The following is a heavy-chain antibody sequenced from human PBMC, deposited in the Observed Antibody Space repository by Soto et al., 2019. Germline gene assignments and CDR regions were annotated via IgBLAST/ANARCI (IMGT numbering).Heavy chain of an antibody. Sequence: PGGSLRLSCAASGFTFSSYSMNWVRQAPGKGLEWVSYISSSSSTIYYADSVKGRFTISRDNAKNSLYLQMNSLRDEDTAVYYCVRDRYDSSGYEAPFDYWGQGTLVTAPQ. CDR3: VRDRYDSSGYEAPFDY. CDR2: ISSSSSTI. CDR1: GFTFSSYS. V-gene: IGHV3-48*02. J-gene: IGHJ4*02. D-gene: IGHD3-22*01.